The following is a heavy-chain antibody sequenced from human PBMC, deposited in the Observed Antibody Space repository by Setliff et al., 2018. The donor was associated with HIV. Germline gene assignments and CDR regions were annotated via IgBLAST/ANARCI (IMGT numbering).Heavy chain of an antibody. CDR3: ARGPLDYYDSSGYLDAFDI. V-gene: IGHV4-39*07. D-gene: IGHD3-22*01. J-gene: IGHJ3*02. Sequence: PSETLSLTCKVSGGSFNTKRTKWGWIRQPPGKGLEWIGEINHSGSTNYNPSLKSRVTISVDTSKNQFSLKLSSVTAADTAVYYCARGPLDYYDSSGYLDAFDIWGQGTMVTVSS. CDR1: GGSFNTKRTK. CDR2: INHSGST.